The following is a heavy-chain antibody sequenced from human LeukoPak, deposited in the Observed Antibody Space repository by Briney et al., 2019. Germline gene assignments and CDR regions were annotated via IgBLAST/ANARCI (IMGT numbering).Heavy chain of an antibody. CDR3: ARLRYSSSWDFDY. J-gene: IGHJ4*02. V-gene: IGHV5-51*01. Sequence: GESLKISCRGSGYSFTTYWIGWVRQMPGTGLEWMGIIYAGDSDTRYSPSFQGQVTISADKSFSTAYLQWSSLKASDTAMYYCARLRYSSSWDFDYWGQGTLVTVSS. CDR2: IYAGDSDT. D-gene: IGHD6-13*01. CDR1: GYSFTTYW.